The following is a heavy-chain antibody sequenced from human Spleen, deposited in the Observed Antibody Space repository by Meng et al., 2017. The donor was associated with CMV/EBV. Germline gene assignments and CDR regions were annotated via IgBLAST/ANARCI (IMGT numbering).Heavy chain of an antibody. V-gene: IGHV3-21*04. CDR2: ISSSSSYI. CDR1: GFTFSSYS. D-gene: IGHD6-13*01. Sequence: GESLKISCAASGFTFSSYSMNWVRQAPGKGLEWVSSISSSSSYIYYADSVKGRFTISRDNAKNSLYLQMNSLTAEDTAVYYCAKLPLWGPWQQLVRGDYWGQGTQVTVSS. J-gene: IGHJ4*02. CDR3: AKLPLWGPWQQLVRGDY.